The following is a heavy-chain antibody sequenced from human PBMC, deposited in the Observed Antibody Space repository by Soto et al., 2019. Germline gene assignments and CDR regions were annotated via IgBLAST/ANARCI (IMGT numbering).Heavy chain of an antibody. CDR2: INPNSGGT. CDR3: ARSRYRYCSGGSCYSVAFDI. J-gene: IGHJ3*02. D-gene: IGHD2-15*01. Sequence: GASVKVSCKASGYTFTSYYMHWVRQAPGQGLEWMGIINPNSGGTNYAQKFQGWVTMTRDTSISTAYMELSRLRSDDTAVYYCARSRYRYCSGGSCYSVAFDIWGQGTMVTVSS. V-gene: IGHV1-2*04. CDR1: GYTFTSYY.